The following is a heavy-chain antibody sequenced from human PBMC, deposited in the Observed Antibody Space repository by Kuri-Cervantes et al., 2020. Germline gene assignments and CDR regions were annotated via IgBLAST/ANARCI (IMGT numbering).Heavy chain of an antibody. Sequence: ASVKVSCKASGYTFTSYDINWVRQATGQGLEWMGWINTNTGNPTYAQGFTGRFVFSLDTSVSTAYLQISSLKAEDTAVYYCARVGSSWFFGAFDIWGQGTMVTVSS. CDR3: ARVGSSWFFGAFDI. J-gene: IGHJ3*02. CDR1: GYTFTSYD. D-gene: IGHD6-13*01. V-gene: IGHV7-4-1*02. CDR2: INTNTGNP.